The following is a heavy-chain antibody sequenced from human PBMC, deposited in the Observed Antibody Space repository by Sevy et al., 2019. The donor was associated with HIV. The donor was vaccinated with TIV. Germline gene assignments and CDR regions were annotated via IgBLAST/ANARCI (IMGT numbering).Heavy chain of an antibody. CDR3: AIIPKPLRGKGDLGY. CDR2: IKQDGSEK. CDR1: GFTFSRYW. Sequence: GGSLRLSCVASGFTFSRYWMSWVRQAPGKGLEWVANIKQDGSEKYYVDSVRGRFTISRDNAKNSLYLQMNSLGAEDTAVYYCAIIPKPLRGKGDLGYWGQGTLVTVSS. D-gene: IGHD2-15*01. J-gene: IGHJ4*02. V-gene: IGHV3-7*01.